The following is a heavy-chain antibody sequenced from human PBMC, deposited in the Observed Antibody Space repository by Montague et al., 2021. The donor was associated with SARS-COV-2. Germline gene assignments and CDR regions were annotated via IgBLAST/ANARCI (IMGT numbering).Heavy chain of an antibody. D-gene: IGHD3-9*01. CDR2: INHSGST. CDR3: ARMRFFDWPPHYYMDV. V-gene: IGHV4-34*01. Sequence: SETLSLTCAVYGGSFSVYYWSWIRQPPAKGLEWIGEINHSGSTNYNPSLKSRVTISVGTSKNQVSLKLSSVTAADTAVYYCARMRFFDWPPHYYMDVWGKGPKVTVS. J-gene: IGHJ6*03. CDR1: GGSFSVYY.